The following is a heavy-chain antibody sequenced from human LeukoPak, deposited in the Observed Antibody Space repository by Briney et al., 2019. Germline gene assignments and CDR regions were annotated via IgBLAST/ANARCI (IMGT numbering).Heavy chain of an antibody. CDR3: ATAQLWFTSDLDY. V-gene: IGHV1-8*01. Sequence: ASVKVSCKASGYTFTSYDINWVRQATGQGLEWMGWMNPNSGNTGYAQKFQGRVTMTRNTSISTAYMELSSLRSEDTAVYYCATAQLWFTSDLDYWGQGTLVTVSS. D-gene: IGHD5-18*01. CDR1: GYTFTSYD. CDR2: MNPNSGNT. J-gene: IGHJ4*02.